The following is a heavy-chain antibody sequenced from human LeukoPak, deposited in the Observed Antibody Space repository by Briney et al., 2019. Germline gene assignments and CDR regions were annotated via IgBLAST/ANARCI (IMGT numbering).Heavy chain of an antibody. CDR3: ARDPTRGYSYGFRSDGFDY. J-gene: IGHJ4*02. Sequence: SETLSLTCSVSGASISSGSNYWGWIRQPPGKTLEWIGSIYSSGSTYYNPSLKSRVTISVDTSKNQFSLKLSSVTAADTAVYYCARDPTRGYSYGFRSDGFDYWGQGTLVTVSS. D-gene: IGHD5-18*01. V-gene: IGHV4-39*07. CDR1: GASISSGSNY. CDR2: IYSSGST.